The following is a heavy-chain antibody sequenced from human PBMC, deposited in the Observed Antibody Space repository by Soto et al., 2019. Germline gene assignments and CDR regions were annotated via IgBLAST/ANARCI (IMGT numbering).Heavy chain of an antibody. D-gene: IGHD7-27*01. Sequence: QVQVVQSGAGVKKPGASVNLSCKASGFTFIGHYIHWVRQAPGQGLEWVGWINPNVGGGTVYAQKFQGRVTMPADTSTNSASMDLTSLRGDDTAVYYCAGSRTGARDYWGPGALVTVSS. CDR2: INPNVGGGT. CDR1: GFTFIGHY. CDR3: AGSRTGARDY. V-gene: IGHV1-2*02. J-gene: IGHJ4*02.